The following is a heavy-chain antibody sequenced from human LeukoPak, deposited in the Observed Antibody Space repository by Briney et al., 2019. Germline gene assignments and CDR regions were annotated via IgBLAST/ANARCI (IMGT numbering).Heavy chain of an antibody. CDR3: ARDRGSC. CDR2: IRYDGNDK. Sequence: GGSLRLSCTASGFTFSYYGMHWVRQAPGKGLEWVSFIRYDGNDKFYADSVKGRFAISRDTSRNTLYLQMNSLRAEDTAVYYCARDRGSCWGQGTLVTVSS. D-gene: IGHD6-13*01. J-gene: IGHJ4*02. V-gene: IGHV3-30*02. CDR1: GFTFSYYG.